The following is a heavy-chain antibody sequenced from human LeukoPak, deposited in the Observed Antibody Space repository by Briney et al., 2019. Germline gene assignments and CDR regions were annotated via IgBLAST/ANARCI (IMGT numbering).Heavy chain of an antibody. CDR1: GYSFTSYC. CDR2: IYPGDSDT. D-gene: IGHD3-22*01. Sequence: GEALKISCKGSGYSFTSYCVGWGRRLPGKGLEGMGIIYPGDSDTRYSPSFQKQVTISADKSISTASLQWSSLKASDTAMYYCARYHYYDSSGYYYSPLDAFDIWGQGKMVTVSS. V-gene: IGHV5-51*01. J-gene: IGHJ3*02. CDR3: ARYHYYDSSGYYYSPLDAFDI.